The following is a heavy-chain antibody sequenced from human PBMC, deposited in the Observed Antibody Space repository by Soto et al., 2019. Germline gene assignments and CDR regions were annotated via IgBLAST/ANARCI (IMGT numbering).Heavy chain of an antibody. CDR2: VSTYSPKT. CDR3: ARHWSGEMNIIADY. D-gene: IGHD1-20*01. V-gene: IGHV1-18*01. CDR1: GYTFASYG. Sequence: QVQLVQSGAEVKKPGASVKVSCKASGYTFASYGISWLRQAPGQGLEWLGWVSTYSPKTVYAQKFQGRVTMTTDTSTTTAYMELTSLTSNDTAVYYCARHWSGEMNIIADYWVPGTLVTVSS. J-gene: IGHJ4*02.